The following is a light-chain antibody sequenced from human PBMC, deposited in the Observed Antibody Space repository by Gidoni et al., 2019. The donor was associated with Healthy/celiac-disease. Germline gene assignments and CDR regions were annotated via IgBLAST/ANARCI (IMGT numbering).Light chain of an antibody. CDR3: QVWDSSSDDVV. CDR1: NIGSKS. Sequence: SYVLTQPPPVSVAPGKTARITCGGNNIGSKSVHWYQQKPGQAPVLVIYYDSDRPSGIPERFSGSNSGNTATLTISRVEAGDEADYYCQVWDSSSDDVVFGGGTKLTVL. CDR2: YDS. J-gene: IGLJ2*01. V-gene: IGLV3-21*04.